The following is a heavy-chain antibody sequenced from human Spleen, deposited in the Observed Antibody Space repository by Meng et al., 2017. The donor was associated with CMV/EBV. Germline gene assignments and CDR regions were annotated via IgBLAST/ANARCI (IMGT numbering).Heavy chain of an antibody. CDR2: IRSKANSYAT. CDR1: FRGSA. Sequence: FRGSAMHWVRQASGKGLEGVGRIRSKANSYATAYAASVKGRFTISRDDSKNTAYLQMNSLKTEDTAVYYCTRHHFIAAAGTSNWFDPWGQGTLVTVSS. CDR3: TRHHFIAAAGTSNWFDP. D-gene: IGHD6-13*01. V-gene: IGHV3-73*01. J-gene: IGHJ5*02.